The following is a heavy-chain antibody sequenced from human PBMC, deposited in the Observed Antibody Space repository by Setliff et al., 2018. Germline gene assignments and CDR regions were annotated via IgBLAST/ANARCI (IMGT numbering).Heavy chain of an antibody. CDR3: ARDPGYPSGVAGGFDT. V-gene: IGHV4-61*09. CDR1: GDFISSGSYY. CDR2: VSSRGNT. Sequence: SETLSLTCSLSGDFISSGSYYWSWIRQTAGNGLEWIGHVSSRGNTNYNPSLKGRVTISIDTSSKHFSLILTSVTAADTAVYYCARDPGYPSGVAGGFDTWGQGTTVTVSS. J-gene: IGHJ3*02. D-gene: IGHD2-2*03.